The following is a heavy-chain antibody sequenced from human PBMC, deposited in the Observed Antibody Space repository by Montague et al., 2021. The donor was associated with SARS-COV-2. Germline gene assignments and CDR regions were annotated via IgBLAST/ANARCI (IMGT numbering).Heavy chain of an antibody. J-gene: IGHJ6*03. CDR3: ARLRDGVVPSPILGVGPYYSYYYMDV. CDR1: GTSFSAYS. CDR2: IHHGGST. V-gene: IGHV4-34*01. D-gene: IGHD3-10*01. Sequence: SETLSLTCAVHGTSFSAYSWNWIRQPPGKGLEWIGEIHHGGSTKYSPSLKSRLTISADTSKNQFSLKLTSVAAADTAVYYCARLRDGVVPSPILGVGPYYSYYYMDVWRKGTTVTVSS.